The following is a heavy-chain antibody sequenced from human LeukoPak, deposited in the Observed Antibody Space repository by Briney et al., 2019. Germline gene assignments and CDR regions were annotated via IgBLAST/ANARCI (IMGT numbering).Heavy chain of an antibody. Sequence: GASVKVSCKASGGTFSSYAISWVRQAPGQGLEWMGGIIPIFGTANYAQKFQGRVTITADKSTSTAYMELSSLRSEDTAVYYCAAYDSSGDDAFDIWGQGTMVTVSS. D-gene: IGHD3-22*01. J-gene: IGHJ3*02. V-gene: IGHV1-69*06. CDR2: IIPIFGTA. CDR3: AAYDSSGDDAFDI. CDR1: GGTFSSYA.